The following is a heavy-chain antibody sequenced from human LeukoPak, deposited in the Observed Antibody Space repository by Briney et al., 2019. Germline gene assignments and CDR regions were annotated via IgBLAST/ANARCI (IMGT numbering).Heavy chain of an antibody. D-gene: IGHD2-2*03. CDR2: ISGMSSTI. J-gene: IGHJ4*02. Sequence: GESLRLSCAASGFEFSDYSMNWVRQAPGKGLEWLSYISGMSSTINYADSVKGRFTVSGENDKNLLYLQMNSLRVDDTAVYYCARDRYLDIDYWGQGTLVTVSS. CDR3: ARDRYLDIDY. V-gene: IGHV3-48*01. CDR1: GFEFSDYS.